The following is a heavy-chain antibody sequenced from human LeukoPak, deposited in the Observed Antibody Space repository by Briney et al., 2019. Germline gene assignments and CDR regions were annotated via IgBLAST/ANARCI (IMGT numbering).Heavy chain of an antibody. J-gene: IGHJ4*02. Sequence: PGGSLRLSCAASGFIFSSYSMSWVRQAPGKGLEWVSVITGSGGNTYYADSVKGRFTISKDNSKNTVYLQMSSLRVDDTAVYYCAKITMATTPNYWGQGTLVTVSS. CDR3: AKITMATTPNY. CDR1: GFIFSSYS. D-gene: IGHD3-10*01. CDR2: ITGSGGNT. V-gene: IGHV3-23*01.